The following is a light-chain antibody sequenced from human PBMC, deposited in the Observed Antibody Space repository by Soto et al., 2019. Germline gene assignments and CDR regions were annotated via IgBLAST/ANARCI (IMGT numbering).Light chain of an antibody. CDR1: QGIRKD. J-gene: IGKJ1*01. V-gene: IGKV1-6*02. Sequence: AIQVTQSPSSLSASVGDRVTMTCRARQGIRKDLAWYQQKPGKAPKLLIYATSSLQSGVPPRFSGSGSGRDATLTISSLQPEDFATYYCLQDYTYPRTFGQGTKVDI. CDR2: ATS. CDR3: LQDYTYPRT.